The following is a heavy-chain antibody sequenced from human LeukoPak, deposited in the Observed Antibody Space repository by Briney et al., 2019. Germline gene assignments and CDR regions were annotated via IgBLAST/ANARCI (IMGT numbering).Heavy chain of an antibody. CDR1: GGSFSGYY. D-gene: IGHD4-17*01. V-gene: IGHV4-34*01. J-gene: IGHJ5*02. CDR2: INHSGNT. Sequence: SETLSLTCAVYGGSFSGYYWSWIRQPPGKGLEWIGEINHSGNTNYNPSLKGRVTISVDTSKNQFSLKLSSVTAADTAVYYCARGLTTVTTFNWFDPWGQGTLVTVSS. CDR3: ARGLTTVTTFNWFDP.